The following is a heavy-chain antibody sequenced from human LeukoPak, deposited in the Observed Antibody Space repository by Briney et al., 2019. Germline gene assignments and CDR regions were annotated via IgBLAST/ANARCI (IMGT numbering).Heavy chain of an antibody. V-gene: IGHV4-34*01. CDR2: INHSGST. D-gene: IGHD2-15*01. CDR3: AREDLILGYCSGGSCPSGYHDF. Sequence: SETLSLTCAVHGGSFSGYYWSWIRQPPGKGLEWIGEINHSGSTYYNPSLKSRVTISVDTSKNQFSLKLSSVTAADTAVYYCAREDLILGYCSGGSCPSGYHDFWGQGTLVTVSS. CDR1: GGSFSGYY. J-gene: IGHJ4*02.